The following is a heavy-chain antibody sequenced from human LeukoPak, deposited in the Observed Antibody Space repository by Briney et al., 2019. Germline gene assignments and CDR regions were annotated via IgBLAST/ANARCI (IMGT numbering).Heavy chain of an antibody. CDR1: GFTFSDYE. V-gene: IGHV3-48*03. CDR2: ITSSSSTI. D-gene: IGHD1-26*01. J-gene: IGHJ4*02. Sequence: PGGSLRLSCAASGFTFSDYEMIWVRQAPGKGLEWVSYITSSSSTIYYADSVKGRFTVSRDNAQNSLYLQMNSLGAEDTAVYYCARLRRGSYWVAWDYWGQGTLVTVSS. CDR3: ARLRRGSYWVAWDY.